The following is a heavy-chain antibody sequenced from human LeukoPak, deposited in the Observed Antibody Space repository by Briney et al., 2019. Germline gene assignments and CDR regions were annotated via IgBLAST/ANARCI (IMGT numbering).Heavy chain of an antibody. CDR1: GAPINNYY. CDR3: ARGSPAGYFDY. D-gene: IGHD6-13*01. V-gene: IGHV4-59*08. CDR2: IEYSESG. Sequence: SETLSLTCTVSGAPINNYYWSWIRQSPGKGLEWIGYIEYSESGNHNPSLKSRVTISVDTSKNQLFLKLTSVTAADTAVYYCARGSPAGYFDYWGQGPLVNVAS. J-gene: IGHJ4*01.